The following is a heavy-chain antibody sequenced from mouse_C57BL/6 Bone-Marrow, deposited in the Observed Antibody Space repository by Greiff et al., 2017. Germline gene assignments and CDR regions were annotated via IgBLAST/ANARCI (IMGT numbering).Heavy chain of an antibody. CDR1: GFTFSSYG. V-gene: IGHV5-6*01. J-gene: IGHJ3*01. D-gene: IGHD1-1*01. Sequence: EVQLVESGGDLVKPGGSLKLSCAASGFTFSSYGMSWVRPTPDKRLAWVATISSGGSYPYYPDSVKGRFTISRDNAKNTLYLQMSSLKSEDTAMYYGARPHYYGSSPWFAYWGQGTLVTVSA. CDR2: ISSGGSYP. CDR3: ARPHYYGSSPWFAY.